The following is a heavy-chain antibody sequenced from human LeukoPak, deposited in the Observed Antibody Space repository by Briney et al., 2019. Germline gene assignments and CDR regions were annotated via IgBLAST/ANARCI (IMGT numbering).Heavy chain of an antibody. D-gene: IGHD3-16*01. CDR1: GFTFSDYA. V-gene: IGHV3-23*01. CDR2: MSKHGGDK. J-gene: IGHJ2*01. Sequence: GVSQRLSCAASGFTFSDYAMSWVRQAPGKGLEWVSSMSKHGGDKWYADSANGRFTISRDNSENTLYLQMNSLRDEDTAVYYCAKDRGGLFVTWHFDLWGLGSLMSVSP. CDR3: AKDRGGLFVTWHFDL.